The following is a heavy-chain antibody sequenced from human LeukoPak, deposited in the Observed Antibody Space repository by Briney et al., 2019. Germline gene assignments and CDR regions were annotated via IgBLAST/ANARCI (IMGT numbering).Heavy chain of an antibody. D-gene: IGHD3-10*01. J-gene: IGHJ5*02. CDR2: MNPNSGNT. Sequence: ASVKVSCKASGYTFTSYDFNWVRQATGQGLEWMGWMNPNSGNTGYAQKFQGRVTITRNTSISTAYMELSSLRSEDTAVYYCARAPRITMVRGVIYWFDPRGQGTLVTVSS. CDR1: GYTFTSYD. CDR3: ARAPRITMVRGVIYWFDP. V-gene: IGHV1-8*03.